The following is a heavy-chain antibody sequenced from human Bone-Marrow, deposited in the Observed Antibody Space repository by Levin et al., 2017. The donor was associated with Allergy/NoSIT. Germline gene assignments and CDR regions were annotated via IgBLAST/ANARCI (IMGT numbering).Heavy chain of an antibody. Sequence: ASVKVSCKVSGDTLGDLSMHWVRQVPGKGLEWMGGVDPEDKETVYAQTFQGRLTLTEDTSTDTAYMDLSSLTSEDTAIYYCTPAYYFENWGQGTLVTVSS. J-gene: IGHJ4*02. D-gene: IGHD2-21*01. CDR3: TPAYYFEN. CDR2: VDPEDKET. V-gene: IGHV1-24*01. CDR1: GDTLGDLS.